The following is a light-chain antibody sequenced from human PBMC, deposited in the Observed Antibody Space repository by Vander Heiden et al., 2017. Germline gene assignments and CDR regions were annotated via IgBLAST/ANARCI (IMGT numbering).Light chain of an antibody. Sequence: QSVLTQPPSASGTPGQGVTITCSGSNSNLGINNVSWDQQLPGTAPKLLVFINNQRPSGVPDRFSCSKSGTSASTATSGLRSEDEADDYCSASDDSLSGLFVLGTGTKVTVL. CDR3: SASDDSLSGLFV. CDR2: INN. CDR1: NSNLGINN. J-gene: IGLJ1*01. V-gene: IGLV1-47*02.